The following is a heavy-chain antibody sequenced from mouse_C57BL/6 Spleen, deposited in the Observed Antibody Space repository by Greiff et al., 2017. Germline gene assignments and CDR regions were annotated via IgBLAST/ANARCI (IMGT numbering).Heavy chain of an antibody. Sequence: VQVVESGPELVKPGASVKISCKASGYAFSSSWMNWVKQRPGKGLEWIGRIYPGDGDTNYNGKFKGKATLTADKSSSTAYMQLSSLTSEDSAVYFCAREGNDGPSYWYFDVWGTGTTVTVSS. CDR3: AREGNDGPSYWYFDV. CDR2: IYPGDGDT. D-gene: IGHD2-3*01. J-gene: IGHJ1*03. CDR1: GYAFSSSW. V-gene: IGHV1-82*01.